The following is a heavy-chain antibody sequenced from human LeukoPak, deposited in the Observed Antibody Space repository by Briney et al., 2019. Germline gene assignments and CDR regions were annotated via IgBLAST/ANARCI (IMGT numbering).Heavy chain of an antibody. CDR1: GGSISSYY. D-gene: IGHD1-1*01. J-gene: IGHJ4*02. CDR3: ARLPGVEREDY. V-gene: IGHV4-59*08. Sequence: PSETLSLTCTVSGGSISSYYWSWIRQPPGKGLEWIGYIYYSGSTNYNPSLKSRVTISVDTSKNQFSLKLSSVTAADTAVYYCARLPGVEREDYWGQGTLVTVSS. CDR2: IYYSGST.